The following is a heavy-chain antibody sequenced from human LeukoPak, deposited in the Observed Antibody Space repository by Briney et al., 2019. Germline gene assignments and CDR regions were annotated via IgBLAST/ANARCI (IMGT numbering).Heavy chain of an antibody. Sequence: SETLSLTCTVSGGSISSYYWSWIRQPPGEGLEWIGYIYYSGSTNYNPSLKSRVTISVDTSKNQFSLKLSSVTAADTAVYYCARHLGGYSYGYDYFDYWGQGTLVTVSS. CDR2: IYYSGST. V-gene: IGHV4-59*08. CDR3: ARHLGGYSYGYDYFDY. J-gene: IGHJ4*02. CDR1: GGSISSYY. D-gene: IGHD5-18*01.